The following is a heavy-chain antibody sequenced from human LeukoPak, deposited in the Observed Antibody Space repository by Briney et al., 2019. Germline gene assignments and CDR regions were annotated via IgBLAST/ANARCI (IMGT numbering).Heavy chain of an antibody. CDR2: INPSGGST. CDR1: GGTFSSYA. CDR3: AKGGIAVAGTNYYYMDV. J-gene: IGHJ6*03. V-gene: IGHV1-46*01. Sequence: GASVKVSCKASGGTFSSYAISWVRQAPGQGLEWMGIINPSGGSTSYAQKFQGRVTMTRDMSTSTVYMQLSSLRSEDTAVYYCAKGGIAVAGTNYYYMDVWGKGTTVTVSS. D-gene: IGHD6-19*01.